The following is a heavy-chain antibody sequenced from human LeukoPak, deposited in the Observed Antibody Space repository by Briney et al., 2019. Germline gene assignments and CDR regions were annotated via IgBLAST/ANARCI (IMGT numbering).Heavy chain of an antibody. CDR3: AKPTWRDYYDY. J-gene: IGHJ4*02. V-gene: IGHV3-23*01. CDR2: VSSIGISS. CDR1: GFTFSNYA. Sequence: GGSLRLSCTASGFTFSNYAITWVRQAPGKGLEWVSSVSSIGISSYYADSVKGRFTISRDNSQNTLYLQMNSLRAEDTAIYYCAKPTWRDYYDYWGQGTLVTVSS.